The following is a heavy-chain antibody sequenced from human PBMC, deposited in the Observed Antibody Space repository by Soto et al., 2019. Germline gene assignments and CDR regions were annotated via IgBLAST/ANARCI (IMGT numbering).Heavy chain of an antibody. CDR1: GYTFINYY. J-gene: IGHJ6*02. Sequence: ASVKVSCKASGYTFINYYMHWVRQAPGQGFEWMGRISPKSGGSNYAQKFQGRVSMTWDTSLKTAYLELSRLMSEDTAVYYCARTPRSIAAAGTDYYCGMDVWGQGTTGTVAS. CDR3: ARTPRSIAAAGTDYYCGMDV. V-gene: IGHV1-2*02. D-gene: IGHD6-13*01. CDR2: ISPKSGGS.